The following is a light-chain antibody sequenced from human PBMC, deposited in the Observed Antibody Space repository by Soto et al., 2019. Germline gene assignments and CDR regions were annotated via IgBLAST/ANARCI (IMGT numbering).Light chain of an antibody. CDR2: WAS. Sequence: DIVMTQSPDSLAVSLGERATINCKSSQSVLYSSNNKNYLAWYQPQPGQPPKLLIYWASTRESGVPDRFSGSGSGTDFTLTISSLQAEDVAVYYCQQYYSTPRTFGQGTKVEIK. CDR3: QQYYSTPRT. J-gene: IGKJ1*01. V-gene: IGKV4-1*01. CDR1: QSVLYSSNNKNY.